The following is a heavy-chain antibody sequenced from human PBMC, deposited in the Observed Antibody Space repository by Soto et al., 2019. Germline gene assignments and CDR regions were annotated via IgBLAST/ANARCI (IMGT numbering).Heavy chain of an antibody. CDR2: LYYSGTT. Sequence: SETLSLSCTVSGGSISSSNYYWGWIRQPPGRGPEWIGTLYYSGTTNYNPSLNSRVTISVDTSKNQFSLNLSSVTAADSAVYYCASDRNCNRWYYRWDQGTRGTVS. V-gene: IGHV4-39*01. J-gene: IGHJ4*02. CDR1: GGSISSSNYY. D-gene: IGHD6-13*01. CDR3: ASDRNCNRWYYR.